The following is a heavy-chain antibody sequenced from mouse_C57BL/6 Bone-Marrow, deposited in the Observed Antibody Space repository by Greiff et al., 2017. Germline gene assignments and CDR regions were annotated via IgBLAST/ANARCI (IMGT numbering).Heavy chain of an antibody. CDR3: ARHGHYYYGSSYYFDY. Sequence: VQLVESGAELVKPGASVKLSCKASGYTFTEYTIHWVKQRSGQGLEWIGWFYPGSGSIKYNEKFKDKATLTADKSSSTVYMELSRLTSEDSAVYFCARHGHYYYGSSYYFDYWGQGTTLTVSS. D-gene: IGHD1-1*01. J-gene: IGHJ2*01. V-gene: IGHV1-62-2*01. CDR1: GYTFTEYT. CDR2: FYPGSGSI.